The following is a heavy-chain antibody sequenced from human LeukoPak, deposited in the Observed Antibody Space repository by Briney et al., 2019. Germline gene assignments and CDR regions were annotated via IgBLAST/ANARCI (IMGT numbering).Heavy chain of an antibody. J-gene: IGHJ4*02. CDR2: ISSCSSHI. V-gene: IGHV3-21*01. CDR3: ARDVQMLRQWVVWISFDY. D-gene: IGHD6-19*01. CDR1: GFTFNNYH. Sequence: PGGSLRLSCAASGFTFNNYHMNWVRQAPGKGLEWVSSISSCSSHIYYAESVKGRFTISRDNAKNSLYLQMNSLRAEATAVYYCARDVQMLRQWVVWISFDYWGQGTLVTVSS.